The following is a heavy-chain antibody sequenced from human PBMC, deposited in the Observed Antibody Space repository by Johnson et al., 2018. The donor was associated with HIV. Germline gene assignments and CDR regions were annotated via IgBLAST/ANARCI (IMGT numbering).Heavy chain of an antibody. D-gene: IGHD3-3*01. J-gene: IGHJ3*02. Sequence: VQLVESGGGLVQPGRSLRLSCTTSGFTFGDYPLTWVRQAPGKGLEWVSLIRSKAYGGTREYAASVKGRFTISRDDSKSISYLQMNSLNTEDDALYDCARVGMTMFGVVDALDIWGQGTMVTVSS. CDR1: GFTFGDYP. CDR2: IRSKAYGGTR. CDR3: ARVGMTMFGVVDALDI. V-gene: IGHV3-49*04.